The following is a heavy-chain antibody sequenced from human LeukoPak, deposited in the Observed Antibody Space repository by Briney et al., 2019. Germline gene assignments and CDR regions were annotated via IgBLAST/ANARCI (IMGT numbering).Heavy chain of an antibody. J-gene: IGHJ4*02. CDR1: GGTFSSYA. V-gene: IGHV1-18*01. Sequence: ASVKVSCKASGGTFSSYAISWVRQAPGQGLEWMGWISAYNGNTNYAQKLQGRVTMTTDTSTSTAYMELRSLRSDDTAVYYCARAVSIAAAGTVDYWGQGTLVTVSS. CDR2: ISAYNGNT. D-gene: IGHD6-13*01. CDR3: ARAVSIAAAGTVDY.